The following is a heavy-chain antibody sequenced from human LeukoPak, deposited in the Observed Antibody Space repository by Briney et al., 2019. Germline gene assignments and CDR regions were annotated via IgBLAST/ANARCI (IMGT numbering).Heavy chain of an antibody. CDR2: IKQDGSEK. CDR3: ARGSGHTIDY. D-gene: IGHD6-19*01. CDR1: GFTFSSYG. Sequence: QPGGSLRLSCAASGFTFSSYGMSWVRQAPGKGLEWVANIKQDGSEKYYVDSVKGRSTISRDNAKNSLFLQMNSLSGEDTAVYYCARGSGHTIDYWGQGTLVTVSS. V-gene: IGHV3-7*04. J-gene: IGHJ4*02.